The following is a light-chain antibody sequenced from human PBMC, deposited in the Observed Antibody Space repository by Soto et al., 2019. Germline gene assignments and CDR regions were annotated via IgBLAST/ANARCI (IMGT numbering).Light chain of an antibody. CDR2: AAS. V-gene: IGKV1-6*01. CDR1: QGIRND. Sequence: AIQMTQSPSSLSASVGDRVTITCRASQGIRNDLGWFQQKPGKAPKLLIYAASSLQSGVPSRFAGSGSGTDFTLTISSLQPEDFATYYCLQDYNYPGTFGQGTKVEIK. CDR3: LQDYNYPGT. J-gene: IGKJ1*01.